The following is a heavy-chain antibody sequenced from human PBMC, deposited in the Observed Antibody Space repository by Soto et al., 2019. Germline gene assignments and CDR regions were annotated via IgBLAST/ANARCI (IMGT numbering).Heavy chain of an antibody. CDR1: GGSISSYY. CDR2: IYYSGST. V-gene: IGHV4-59*01. CDR3: ARGSRTTSKPLDY. Sequence: SETLSLTCTVSGGSISSYYWSWIRQPPGKGLEWIGYIYYSGSTNYNPSLKSRVTISVDTSKNQFSLKLSSVTAADTAVYYCARGSRTTSKPLDYWGQGTLVTVSS. D-gene: IGHD1-7*01. J-gene: IGHJ4*02.